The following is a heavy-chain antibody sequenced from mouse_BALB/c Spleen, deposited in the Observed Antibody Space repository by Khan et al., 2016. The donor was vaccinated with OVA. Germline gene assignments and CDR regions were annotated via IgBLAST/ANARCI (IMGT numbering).Heavy chain of an antibody. V-gene: IGHV5-12-1*01. J-gene: IGHJ2*01. CDR1: GFAFSYYD. CDR3: TRPNYYGSNYYFDY. CDR2: ISPGGVNT. Sequence: EVQLVESGGGLVKPGGSLKLSCAASGFAFSYYDMSWVRQTPGKRLEWVAFISPGGVNTYYPDTVKGRFTISRDNAKNTLSLQMSSLKSEDTAMYYCTRPNYYGSNYYFDYWGQGTTLTVSS. D-gene: IGHD1-1*01.